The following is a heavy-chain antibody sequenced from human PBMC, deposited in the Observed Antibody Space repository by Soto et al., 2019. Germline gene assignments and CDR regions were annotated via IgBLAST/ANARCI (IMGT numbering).Heavy chain of an antibody. J-gene: IGHJ4*02. Sequence: QVQLVQSDAEVKRPGSSVRVSCKASADTFRIYTFSWERQAPGQGLEGMGRVIHSLGIANYAQTCQGRVTMTTDISTATVHMERSSLRSDYTAVCYGGREENGGLGDHWGQGSLVIVSS. CDR1: ADTFRIYT. D-gene: IGHD4-17*01. CDR3: GREENGGLGDH. V-gene: IGHV1-69*04. CDR2: VIHSLGIA.